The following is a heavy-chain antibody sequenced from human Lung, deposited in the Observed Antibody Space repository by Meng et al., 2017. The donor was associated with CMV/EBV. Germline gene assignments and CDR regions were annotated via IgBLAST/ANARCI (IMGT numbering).Heavy chain of an antibody. CDR2: INQSGRA. D-gene: IGHD5-12*01. CDR3: ASSGLAYNGYDWGY. V-gene: IGHV4-34*01. J-gene: IGHJ4*02. CDR1: GGSCSGYS. Sequence: VYGGSCSGYSWNWMRQSPGKGMEWIGEINQSGRAKYNPSLKSRVAISVDTSKNQFSLRLTSVTAADTAVYYCASSGLAYNGYDWGYWGQGTRVTVSS.